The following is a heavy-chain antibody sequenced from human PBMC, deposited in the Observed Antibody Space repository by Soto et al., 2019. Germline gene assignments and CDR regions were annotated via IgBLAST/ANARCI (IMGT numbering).Heavy chain of an antibody. Sequence: ASVKVSCKASGYTFTSYAMHWVRQAPGQRLEWMGWINAGNGNTKCSQKFQGRVTITRDTSASTAYMELSSLRSEDTAVYYCARDWYYYYYYGMDFWGQGTTVTVS. D-gene: IGHD6-13*01. CDR3: ARDWYYYYYYGMDF. CDR2: INAGNGNT. CDR1: GYTFTSYA. V-gene: IGHV1-3*01. J-gene: IGHJ6*02.